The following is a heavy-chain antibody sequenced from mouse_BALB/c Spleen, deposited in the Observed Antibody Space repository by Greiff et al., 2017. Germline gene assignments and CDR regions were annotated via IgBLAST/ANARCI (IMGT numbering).Heavy chain of an antibody. CDR1: GYSITSDYA. D-gene: IGHD2-3*01. Sequence: EVKLVESGPGLVKPSQSLSLTCTVTGYSITSDYAWNWIRQFPGNKLEWMGYISYSGSTSYNPSLKSRISITRDTSKNQFFLQLNSVTTEDTATYYCAREGDGYYAYWYFDVWGAGTTGTVSS. V-gene: IGHV3-2*02. CDR2: ISYSGST. CDR3: AREGDGYYAYWYFDV. J-gene: IGHJ1*01.